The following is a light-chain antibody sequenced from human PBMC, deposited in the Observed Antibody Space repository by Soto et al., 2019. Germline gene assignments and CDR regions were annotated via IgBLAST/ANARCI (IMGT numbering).Light chain of an antibody. CDR2: YDS. CDR3: QVWDSSSDHPGV. CDR1: NIGSKS. Sequence: SYELIQPPSVSVAPGKTARITCGGNNIGSKSVHWYQQKPGQAPVLVIYYDSDRPSGIPERFSGSNSGNTATLTISRVEAGDEADYYCQVWDSSSDHPGVFGTGTKLTVL. J-gene: IGLJ1*01. V-gene: IGLV3-21*04.